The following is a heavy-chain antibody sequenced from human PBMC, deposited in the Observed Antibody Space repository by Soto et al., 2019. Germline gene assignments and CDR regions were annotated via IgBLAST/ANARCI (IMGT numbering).Heavy chain of an antibody. CDR2: ISAYNDNT. CDR3: ARDRGGSGSYYTPYFDY. V-gene: IGHV1-18*01. Sequence: ASVKVSCKASGYTFTSYGISWVRQAPGQGLEWMGWISAYNDNTNYAQRLQGRVTTTTDTSTSTAYMELSSLRSEDTAVYYCARDRGGSGSYYTPYFDYWGQGTLVTVSS. CDR1: GYTFTSYG. D-gene: IGHD3-10*01. J-gene: IGHJ4*02.